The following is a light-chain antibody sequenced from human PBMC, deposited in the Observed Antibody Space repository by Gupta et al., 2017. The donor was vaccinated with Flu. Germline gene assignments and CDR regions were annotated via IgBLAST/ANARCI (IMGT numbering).Light chain of an antibody. CDR2: TAP. CDR1: QGIGSW. CDR3: QQADSFPRT. Sequence: DIQMTQSPSSVSASVGDRVTITCRASQGIGSWLAWYQQKPGKAPKLLIYTAPPLNSGVPSRFTVSGSGTDFTLTISSLQPEDFATYFCQQADSFPRTFGQGTKVAVK. J-gene: IGKJ1*01. V-gene: IGKV1-12*01.